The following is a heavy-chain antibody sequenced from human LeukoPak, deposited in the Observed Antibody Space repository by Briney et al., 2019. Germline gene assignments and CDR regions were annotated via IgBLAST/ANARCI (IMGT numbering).Heavy chain of an antibody. V-gene: IGHV4-39*01. J-gene: IGHJ4*02. CDR1: GGSISSSSCY. CDR2: IYYSGST. D-gene: IGHD6-13*01. Sequence: SETLSLTCTVSGGSISSSSCYWGWIRQPPGKGLEWIGSIYYSGSTYYNPSLKSRVTISVDTSKNQFSLKLSSVTAADTAVYYCATRDSSSWDIGTHSDYWGQGTLVTVSS. CDR3: ATRDSSSWDIGTHSDY.